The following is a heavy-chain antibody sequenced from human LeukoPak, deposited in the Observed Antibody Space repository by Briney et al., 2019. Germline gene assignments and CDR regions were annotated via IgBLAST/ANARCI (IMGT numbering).Heavy chain of an antibody. D-gene: IGHD3-10*01. J-gene: IGHJ3*02. CDR1: GGSISSGGYY. V-gene: IGHV4-31*03. CDR3: ARDPRGFGPRSDAFDI. CDR2: IYYSGST. Sequence: SETLSLTCTVSGGSISSGGYYWSWIRQHPGKGLEWIGYIYYSGSTYYNPSLKSRVTISVDTSKNQFSLKLSSVTAADTAVYYCARDPRGFGPRSDAFDIWGQGTMDTVSS.